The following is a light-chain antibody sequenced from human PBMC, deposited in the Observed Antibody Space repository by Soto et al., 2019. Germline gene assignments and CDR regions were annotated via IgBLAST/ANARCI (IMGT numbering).Light chain of an antibody. CDR2: DAS. V-gene: IGKV1-5*01. Sequence: DIQMTQSPSTRSASVGDRVTITCRASQSISSWLAWYQQKPGKAPTLLIYDASSLESGVPSRFSGSGSGTEFPLTISSLQPDDFATYYCQQYNSYLWTFGQGTKVDIK. CDR3: QQYNSYLWT. J-gene: IGKJ1*01. CDR1: QSISSW.